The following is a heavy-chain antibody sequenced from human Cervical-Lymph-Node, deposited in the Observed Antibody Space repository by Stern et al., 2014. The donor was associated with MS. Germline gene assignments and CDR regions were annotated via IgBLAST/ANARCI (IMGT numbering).Heavy chain of an antibody. V-gene: IGHV5-51*03. Sequence: EVQLVESGAEVKKPGESLKISCKGSGYSFSNFWIGWVRQMPGKGLEWMGIIYPGDSDTKYSPSFQGQVTISAAKFIRTAFLQWSSLKASDAAIYYCAKTLSGGSRYFDLWGRGTLVTVSS. D-gene: IGHD3-16*01. J-gene: IGHJ2*01. CDR2: IYPGDSDT. CDR1: GYSFSNFW. CDR3: AKTLSGGSRYFDL.